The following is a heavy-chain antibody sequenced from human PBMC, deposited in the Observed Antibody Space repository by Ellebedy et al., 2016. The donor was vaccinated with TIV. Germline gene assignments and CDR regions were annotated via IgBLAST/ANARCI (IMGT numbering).Heavy chain of an antibody. V-gene: IGHV5-51*01. CDR2: IYPANSDT. J-gene: IGHJ4*01. D-gene: IGHD3-10*01. Sequence: GESLKISCKGSGYSFANSWIGWVRQVPGKGLEYMGIIYPANSDTRYSPSFEGQITISADKSISTAYLQWSGLKASDTAMYYCARRYFDSGSYSPYYFDYWGLGTLVTVSS. CDR3: ARRYFDSGSYSPYYFDY. CDR1: GYSFANSW.